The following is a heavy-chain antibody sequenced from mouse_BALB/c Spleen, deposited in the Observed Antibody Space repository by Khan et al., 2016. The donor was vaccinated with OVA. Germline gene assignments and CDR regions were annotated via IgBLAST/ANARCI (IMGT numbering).Heavy chain of an antibody. CDR2: INPTSGYT. V-gene: IGHV1-7*01. J-gene: IGHJ2*01. CDR3: TRDRIDY. Sequence: VQLQQSGAELAKPGASVKMSCKASGYTFTTYWMHWVKQRPGQGLEWIGYINPTSGYTDYNGKFKDRATLSADKSSSTAYMQLNSLTSEDSAVYYCTRDRIDYWGQGTTLTVSS. CDR1: GYTFTTYW.